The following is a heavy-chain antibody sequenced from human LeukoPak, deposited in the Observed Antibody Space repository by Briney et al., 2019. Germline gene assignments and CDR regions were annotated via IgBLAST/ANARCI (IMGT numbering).Heavy chain of an antibody. CDR2: ISAYNGNT. D-gene: IGHD6-13*01. CDR1: GYTFTSYG. J-gene: IGHJ6*02. V-gene: IGHV1-18*01. Sequence: GASVKVSCKASGYTFTSYGISWVRQAPGQGLEWMGWISAYNGNTNYAQKLQGRVTMTTDTSTSTAYMELRSLRSDDTAVYYCAREGWFGAAAGTHYYYGMDVWGQGTTVTVSS. CDR3: AREGWFGAAAGTHYYYGMDV.